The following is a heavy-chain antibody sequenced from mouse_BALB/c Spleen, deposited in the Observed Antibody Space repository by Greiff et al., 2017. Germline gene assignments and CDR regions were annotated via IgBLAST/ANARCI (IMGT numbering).Heavy chain of an antibody. CDR2: ISSGSSTI. V-gene: IGHV5-17*02. Sequence: EVKVVESGGGLVQPGGSRKLSCAASGFTFSSFGMHWVRQAPEKGLEWVAYISSGSSTIYYADTVKGRFTISRDNPKNTLFLQMTSLRSEDTAMYYCARESSIRDYFDYWGQGTTLTVSS. CDR3: ARESSIRDYFDY. CDR1: GFTFSSFG. J-gene: IGHJ2*01. D-gene: IGHD3-3*01.